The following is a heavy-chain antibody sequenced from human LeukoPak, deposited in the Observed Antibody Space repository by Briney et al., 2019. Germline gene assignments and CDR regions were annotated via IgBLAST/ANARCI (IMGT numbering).Heavy chain of an antibody. J-gene: IGHJ5*02. V-gene: IGHV1-2*02. Sequence: ASVKVSCEASGYTFTSYGISWVRQAPGQGLEWMGWINSNSGGTQYAQKFQGRVTMTRDTSISTAYMELSRLRFDDTAVYYYARPTRDSTSWYSPGFDPWGQGTLVTVSS. CDR1: GYTFTSYG. CDR3: ARPTRDSTSWYSPGFDP. CDR2: INSNSGGT. D-gene: IGHD2-2*01.